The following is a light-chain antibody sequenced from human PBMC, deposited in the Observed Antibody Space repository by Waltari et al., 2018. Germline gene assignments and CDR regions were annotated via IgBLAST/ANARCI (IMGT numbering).Light chain of an antibody. V-gene: IGKV4-1*01. J-gene: IGKJ1*01. Sequence: DIVMTQSPDSLTVSLGERATINCKSSQTVFYNSDNKNYLSWYQQKPGQPPKLLIYWASTRESGVPGRFSGSGSGTDFDLTISDLQAEDVAVYFCQQYFDTPWTFGRGTKVEVK. CDR2: WAS. CDR1: QTVFYNSDNKNY. CDR3: QQYFDTPWT.